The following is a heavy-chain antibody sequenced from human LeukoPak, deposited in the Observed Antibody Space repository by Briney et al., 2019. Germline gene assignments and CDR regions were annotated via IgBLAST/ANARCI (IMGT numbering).Heavy chain of an antibody. D-gene: IGHD2-8*01. Sequence: GGSLGLSCAASGFTVSSNYMSWVRQAPGEGLEWVSVIYSGGSTYYADSVKGRFTISRDNSKNTLYLQMNSLRAEDTAVYYCARETGVYYFDYWGQGTLVTVSS. V-gene: IGHV3-53*01. J-gene: IGHJ4*02. CDR2: IYSGGST. CDR3: ARETGVYYFDY. CDR1: GFTVSSNY.